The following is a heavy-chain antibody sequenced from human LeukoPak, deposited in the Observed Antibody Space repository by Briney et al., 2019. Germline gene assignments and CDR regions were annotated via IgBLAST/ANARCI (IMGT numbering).Heavy chain of an antibody. CDR1: GGSISSYY. CDR2: IYYSGST. CDR3: ARGTDVRGYSYGSFQFDP. Sequence: SETLSLTCTVSGGSISSYYWSWIRQPPGKGLEWIGYIYYSGSTNYNPSLKSRVTISVDTSKNQFSLKLSSVTAADTAVYYCARGTDVRGYSYGSFQFDPWGQGTLVTVSS. D-gene: IGHD5-18*01. J-gene: IGHJ5*02. V-gene: IGHV4-59*01.